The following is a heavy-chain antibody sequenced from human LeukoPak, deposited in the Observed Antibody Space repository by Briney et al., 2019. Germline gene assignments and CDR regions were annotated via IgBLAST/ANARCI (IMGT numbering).Heavy chain of an antibody. CDR1: GGSFSGYY. CDR3: ARGYGMRAFDI. J-gene: IGHJ3*02. Sequence: PGETLSLTCAVYGGSFSGYYWSWIRQPPGKGLEWIGEINHSGSTNYNPSLKSRVTISVDTSKNQFSLKLSSVTAADTAVYYCARGYGMRAFDIWGQGTMVTVSS. V-gene: IGHV4-34*01. D-gene: IGHD4-17*01. CDR2: INHSGST.